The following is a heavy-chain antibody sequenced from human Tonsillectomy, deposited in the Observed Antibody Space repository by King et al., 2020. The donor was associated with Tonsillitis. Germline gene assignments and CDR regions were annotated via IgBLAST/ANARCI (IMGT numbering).Heavy chain of an antibody. CDR1: GFTFTRSA. Sequence: QLVQSGPEVKKPGTPVKVSCKASGFTFTRSAVQWVRQARGQRLEWIGWIVVGSGNTNYAQKFQERVTITRDMSTSTAYMELSSLRSEETAVYYCAAGPFLEWLLWGQGTLVTVSS. D-gene: IGHD3-3*01. J-gene: IGHJ4*02. CDR3: AAGPFLEWLL. CDR2: IVVGSGNT. V-gene: IGHV1-58*01.